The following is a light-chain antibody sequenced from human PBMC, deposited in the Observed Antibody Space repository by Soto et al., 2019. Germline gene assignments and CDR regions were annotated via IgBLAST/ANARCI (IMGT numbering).Light chain of an antibody. J-gene: IGKJ1*01. CDR2: AAS. Sequence: EIVMTQSPATLSVSPGERVTLSCRASQTIGTNLAWYQHKPGQAPRLLIYAASTRATGIPARFSGSGSGTEFPLTISSLQSDDLAFCSCHQYNNWPPWTFGPGTKVEIK. V-gene: IGKV3-15*01. CDR3: HQYNNWPPWT. CDR1: QTIGTN.